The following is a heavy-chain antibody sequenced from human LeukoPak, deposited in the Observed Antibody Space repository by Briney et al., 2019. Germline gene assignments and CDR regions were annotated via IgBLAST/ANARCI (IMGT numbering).Heavy chain of an antibody. Sequence: GESLKISCKGSGFSFTSYWIGWVRQIPGKGLEWIAIIYAGDSDIRYSPSSQGQVTISADKSISTAYLQWSSLKASDTAMYYCARRVSGGSCYDYWGQGTLVTVSS. CDR3: ARRVSGGSCYDY. CDR2: IYAGDSDI. CDR1: GFSFTSYW. V-gene: IGHV5-51*01. D-gene: IGHD2-15*01. J-gene: IGHJ4*02.